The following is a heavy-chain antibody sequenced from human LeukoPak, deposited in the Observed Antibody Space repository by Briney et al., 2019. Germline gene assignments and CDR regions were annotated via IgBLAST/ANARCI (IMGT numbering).Heavy chain of an antibody. D-gene: IGHD3-16*01. CDR3: AKDDDWGRYKH. Sequence: GGSLRLSCAGSGFSFSSHGMNWVRQAPGKGLEWVSGISPSGDITYYTDSVRGRFTISRDNFKNTLSLQVNSLRAEDTAMYYCAKDDDWGRYKHWGQGTLVAVSS. CDR2: ISPSGDIT. J-gene: IGHJ1*01. V-gene: IGHV3-23*01. CDR1: GFSFSSHG.